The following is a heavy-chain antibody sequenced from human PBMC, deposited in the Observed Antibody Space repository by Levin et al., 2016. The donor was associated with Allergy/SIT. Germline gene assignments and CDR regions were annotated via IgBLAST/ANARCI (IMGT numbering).Heavy chain of an antibody. CDR2: TSYDGSNK. CDR3: VKGKEQYTMITEY. J-gene: IGHJ4*02. V-gene: IGHV3-30*18. Sequence: GESLKISCAASGFSFDSCGMHWVRQSLGKGLEWVAVTSYDGSNKYYADSVKGRFTISRDNSKNTLYLQMNSLRPEDTAVYYCVKGKEQYTMITEYWGQGTRVTVSS. CDR1: GFSFDSCG. D-gene: IGHD3-22*01.